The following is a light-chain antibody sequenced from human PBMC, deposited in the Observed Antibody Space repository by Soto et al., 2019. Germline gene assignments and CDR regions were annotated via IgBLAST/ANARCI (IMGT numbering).Light chain of an antibody. Sequence: EIVMTQSPATLSVSPGERATLSCRASQSVSSNLAWYQQKPGQAPRLLIYGASTRATGIPARFSGSGSGTEFTLTISSLQYEDFELYYCQQYNNWPPYTFGQGTKLEIK. CDR3: QQYNNWPPYT. CDR2: GAS. J-gene: IGKJ2*01. V-gene: IGKV3-15*01. CDR1: QSVSSN.